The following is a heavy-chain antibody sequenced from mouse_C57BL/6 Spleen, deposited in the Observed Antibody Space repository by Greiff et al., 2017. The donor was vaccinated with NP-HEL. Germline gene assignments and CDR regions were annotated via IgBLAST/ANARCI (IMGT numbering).Heavy chain of an antibody. D-gene: IGHD1-1*01. V-gene: IGHV1-7*01. Sequence: QVQLQQSGAELAKPGASVKLSCKASGYTFTSYWMHWVKQRPGQGLEWIGYINPSSGYTKYNQKFKDKATLTADKSSSTADMQLSSLTYEDSAVYYCARWRITTVVEGAMDYWGQGTSVTVSS. CDR1: GYTFTSYW. J-gene: IGHJ4*01. CDR2: INPSSGYT. CDR3: ARWRITTVVEGAMDY.